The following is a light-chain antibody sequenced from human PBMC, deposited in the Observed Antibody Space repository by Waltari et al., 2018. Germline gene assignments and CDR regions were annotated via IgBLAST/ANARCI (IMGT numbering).Light chain of an antibody. CDR2: RSD. CDR3: TSYGGTNNFL. CDR1: SSNIGSNV. J-gene: IGLJ1*01. V-gene: IGLV1-44*01. Sequence: QSVLTQPPSASGTPGQRVTISCSGRSSNIGSNVVNWYQQVPGKAPKLLIYRSDQRPSGVPERFSGSKSGTSASLAISGLKLEDEADYYCTSYGGTNNFLFGSGTKVTV.